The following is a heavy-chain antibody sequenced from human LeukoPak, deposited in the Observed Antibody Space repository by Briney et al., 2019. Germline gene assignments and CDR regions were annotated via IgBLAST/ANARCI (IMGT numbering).Heavy chain of an antibody. V-gene: IGHV4-38-2*01. D-gene: IGHD1-26*01. Sequence: SETLSLTCAVSGYSISSGYYWGWIRQPPRKALEWIGSIYHSGSTYYNPSLKSRVTISVDTSKNQFSLKLSSVTAADTAVYYCAETSYYRDAFDIWGQGTMVTVSS. CDR2: IYHSGST. CDR3: AETSYYRDAFDI. J-gene: IGHJ3*02. CDR1: GYSISSGYY.